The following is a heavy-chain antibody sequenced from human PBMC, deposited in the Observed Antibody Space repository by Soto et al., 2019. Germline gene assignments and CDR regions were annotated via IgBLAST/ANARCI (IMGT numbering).Heavy chain of an antibody. Sequence: SETLSLTCTVSGGSISNYYWSWIRQSPGKGLEWIGYIYYSGRTNYNPSLKSRVTLSLDTSKNQFSLKLSSVTAADTAMYYCARGSNDFWSGYPAFGFWGQGTLVTVSS. D-gene: IGHD3-3*01. CDR2: IYYSGRT. CDR1: GGSISNYY. J-gene: IGHJ4*02. CDR3: ARGSNDFWSGYPAFGF. V-gene: IGHV4-59*01.